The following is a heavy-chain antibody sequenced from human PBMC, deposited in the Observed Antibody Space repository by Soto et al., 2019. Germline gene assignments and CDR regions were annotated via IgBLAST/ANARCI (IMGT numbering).Heavy chain of an antibody. CDR2: ISFSGAT. CDR1: GVSITSYC. CDR3: ARDRRHGYKRYFEL. V-gene: IGHV4-59*01. D-gene: IGHD3-9*01. Sequence: SETLSLTCTVSGVSITSYCWSWIRQTPGKGLDWIGSISFSGATYSNPSLKGRAALSVDTSENHLSLTLNSVTSADTAVYFCARDRRHGYKRYFELWGQGHTLTVSS. J-gene: IGHJ4*02.